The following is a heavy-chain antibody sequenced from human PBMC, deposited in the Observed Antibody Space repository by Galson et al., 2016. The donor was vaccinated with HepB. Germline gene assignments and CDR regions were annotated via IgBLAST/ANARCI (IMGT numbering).Heavy chain of an antibody. J-gene: IGHJ6*02. D-gene: IGHD2-2*01. Sequence: SLRLSCAASGFTFSGSGIHWVRQASGKGLEWVARIGSKANSHATEYAASVTGRFTISRDDSKNTAYLQMNSLKTEDTAVYYCTTVGGCVGYCSNTPIYDWDVWGQGTTVTVSS. CDR2: IGSKANSHAT. V-gene: IGHV3-73*01. CDR1: GFTFSGSG. CDR3: TTVGGCVGYCSNTPIYDWDV.